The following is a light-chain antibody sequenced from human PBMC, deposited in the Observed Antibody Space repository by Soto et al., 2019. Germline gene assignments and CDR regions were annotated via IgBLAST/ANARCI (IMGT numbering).Light chain of an antibody. CDR2: DAS. V-gene: IGKV3-15*01. CDR3: HQYNNGPLT. Sequence: EIVMTQSPATLSVSPGERATLSCRASQSVSSNLAWYQQKPGQAPRLLIYDASTRATGIPARFSGSGSGTEFSLTISSLQSEDSAIYHCHQYNNGPLTFGGGTKVEIK. CDR1: QSVSSN. J-gene: IGKJ4*01.